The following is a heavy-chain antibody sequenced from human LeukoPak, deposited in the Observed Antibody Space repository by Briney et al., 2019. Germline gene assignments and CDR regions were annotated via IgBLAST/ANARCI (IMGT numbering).Heavy chain of an antibody. D-gene: IGHD6-6*01. J-gene: IGHJ6*02. CDR1: GFTFSSYA. Sequence: GGSLRLSCAASGFTFSSYAMSWVRQAPGKGLEWVSAISGSGGSTYYADSVKGRLTISRDNSKNTLYLQMNSLRAEDTAVYYCARAARPPYYYYGMDVWGQGTTVTVSS. CDR2: ISGSGGST. V-gene: IGHV3-23*01. CDR3: ARAARPPYYYYGMDV.